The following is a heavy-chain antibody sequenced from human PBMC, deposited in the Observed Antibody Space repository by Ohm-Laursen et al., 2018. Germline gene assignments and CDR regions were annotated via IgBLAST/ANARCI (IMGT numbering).Heavy chain of an antibody. V-gene: IGHV4-59*01. D-gene: IGHD6-13*01. CDR1: GGSISSNY. J-gene: IGHJ2*01. Sequence: GTLSLTCNVSGGSISSNYWSWIRQPPGKGLEWIGYIYYSGSTNYNPSLKSRVTISVDTSKNQFSLNLISVTAADTAVYYCARGGGSSWSRFWYFDLWGRGTLVTVSS. CDR2: IYYSGST. CDR3: ARGGGSSWSRFWYFDL.